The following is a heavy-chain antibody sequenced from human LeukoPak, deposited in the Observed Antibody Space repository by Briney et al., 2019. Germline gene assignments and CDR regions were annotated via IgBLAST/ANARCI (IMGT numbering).Heavy chain of an antibody. Sequence: SETLSLTCTVSGGSISSSSYYWGWIRQPPGKGLEWIGSIYYSGSTYYNPSLKSRVTISVDTSKNQFSLKLSSVTAADTAVYYCTRRVKLAGPFGYWGQGTLVTVSS. J-gene: IGHJ4*02. CDR1: GGSISSSSYY. V-gene: IGHV4-39*01. CDR2: IYYSGST. D-gene: IGHD6-19*01. CDR3: TRRVKLAGPFGY.